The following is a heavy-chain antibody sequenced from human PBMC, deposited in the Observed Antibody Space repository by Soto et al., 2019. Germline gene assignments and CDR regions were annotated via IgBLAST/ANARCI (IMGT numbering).Heavy chain of an antibody. CDR1: GGTFSSYA. CDR3: ASCVPIVGATNGWFDP. J-gene: IGHJ5*02. V-gene: IGHV1-69*01. CDR2: IIPIFGTA. Sequence: QVQLVQSGAEVKKPGSSVKVSCKASGGTFSSYAISWVRQAPGQGLEWMGGIIPIFGTANYAQKFQGRVTITADESTSTAYMELSSLRYEDTAVYDCASCVPIVGATNGWFDPWGQGTLVTVSS. D-gene: IGHD1-26*01.